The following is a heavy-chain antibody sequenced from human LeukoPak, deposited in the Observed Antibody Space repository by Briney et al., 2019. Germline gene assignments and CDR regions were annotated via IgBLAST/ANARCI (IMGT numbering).Heavy chain of an antibody. D-gene: IGHD6-13*01. Sequence: GASVKVSCKASGYTFTSYYMHWVRQAPGQGLEWMGIINPSGGSTSYAQKFQGRVTMTRDMSTDTVYMELSSLRSEDTAVYYCARDLPQQLVPFDYWGQGTLVTVSS. CDR3: ARDLPQQLVPFDY. V-gene: IGHV1-46*01. J-gene: IGHJ4*02. CDR2: INPSGGST. CDR1: GYTFTSYY.